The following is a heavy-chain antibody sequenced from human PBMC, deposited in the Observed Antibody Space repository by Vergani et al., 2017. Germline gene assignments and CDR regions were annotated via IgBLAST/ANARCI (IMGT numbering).Heavy chain of an antibody. V-gene: IGHV3-23*01. Sequence: EVQLLESGGGLVQPGGSLRLPCAASGFTFSSYAMSWARQAPGKGLGWVSAISGSGGSTYYADSVKGRFTISRDNSKNTLYLQMNSLGAEDTAVYYCAKDFGGCYGVIFYIDYWGQGTLVTVSS. CDR3: AKDFGGCYGVIFYIDY. D-gene: IGHD3-16*01. J-gene: IGHJ4*02. CDR1: GFTFSSYA. CDR2: ISGSGGST.